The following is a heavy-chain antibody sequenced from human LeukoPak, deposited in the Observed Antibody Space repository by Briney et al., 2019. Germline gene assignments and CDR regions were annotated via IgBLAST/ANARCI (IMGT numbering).Heavy chain of an antibody. D-gene: IGHD6-13*01. CDR3: ARGTKIAAVN. CDR2: IYYSGST. Sequence: SETLSLTCTVSGGSISSGDYYWSWIRQAPGKGLEWIGYIYYSGSTYYNPSLKSRVTISVDTSKNQFSLKLSSVTAAATAVYYCARGTKIAAVNWGQGTLVTVSS. CDR1: GGSISSGDYY. V-gene: IGHV4-30-4*08. J-gene: IGHJ4*02.